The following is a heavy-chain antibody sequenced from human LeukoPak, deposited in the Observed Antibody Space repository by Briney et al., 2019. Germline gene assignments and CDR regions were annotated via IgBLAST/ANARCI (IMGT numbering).Heavy chain of an antibody. D-gene: IGHD1-26*01. J-gene: IGHJ4*02. CDR1: GGSFSGYY. CDR3: ARRPSGHFDY. V-gene: IGHV4-34*01. CDR2: IYHSGST. Sequence: SETLSLTCAVYGGSFSGYYWSWIRQPPGKGLEWIGEIYHSGSTNYNPSLKSRVTISVDKSKNQFSLKLSSVTAADTAVYYCARRPSGHFDYWGQGTLVTVSS.